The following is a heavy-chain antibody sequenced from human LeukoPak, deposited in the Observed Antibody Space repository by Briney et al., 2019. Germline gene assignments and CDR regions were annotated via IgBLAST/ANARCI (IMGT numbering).Heavy chain of an antibody. CDR3: TRHRYGHSGGDFDY. V-gene: IGHV3-73*01. CDR1: GFSISGSA. Sequence: QSGGSMRLSCAAAGFSISGSAMHWVRQASGKGLEWVGRIRSKSNNYATLYAASVTGRFTISRHDSRNTAYLQMNSLQIEDTAVYFCTRHRYGHSGGDFDYWGQGTLVTVSS. D-gene: IGHD4-17*01. CDR2: IRSKSNNYAT. J-gene: IGHJ4*02.